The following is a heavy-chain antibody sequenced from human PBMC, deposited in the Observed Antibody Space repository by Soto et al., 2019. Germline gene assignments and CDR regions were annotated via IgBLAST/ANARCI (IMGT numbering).Heavy chain of an antibody. CDR3: ERDGLTTVVTPA. Sequence: SETLSLTCTVSGGSISSGGYYWSWIRQHPGKGLEWIGYIYYSGSTYYNPSLKSRVTISVDTSKNQFSLKLSSVTAADTAVYYCERDGLTTVVTPAWGQGTLVTVSS. CDR1: GGSISSGGYY. D-gene: IGHD4-17*01. J-gene: IGHJ4*02. V-gene: IGHV4-31*03. CDR2: IYYSGST.